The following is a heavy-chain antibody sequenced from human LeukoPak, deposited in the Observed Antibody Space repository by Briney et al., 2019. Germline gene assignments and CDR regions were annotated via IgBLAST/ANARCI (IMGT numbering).Heavy chain of an antibody. J-gene: IGHJ4*02. V-gene: IGHV3-23*01. D-gene: IGHD3-22*01. CDR3: AKDVGYYYDSSGYQHNAFDY. CDR1: GFTVSSNY. Sequence: GGSLRLSCAASGFTVSSNYMSWVRQAPGKGLEWVSAISGSGGSTYYADSVKGRFTISRDNSKNTLYLQMNSLRAEDTAVYYCAKDVGYYYDSSGYQHNAFDYWGQGTLVTVSS. CDR2: ISGSGGST.